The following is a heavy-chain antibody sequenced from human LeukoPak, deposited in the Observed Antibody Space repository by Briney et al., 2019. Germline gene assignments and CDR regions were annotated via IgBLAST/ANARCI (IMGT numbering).Heavy chain of an antibody. J-gene: IGHJ4*02. CDR3: ARARPVKTRIVLVVYASFDY. CDR1: GGSISSYS. CDR2: INHSGST. V-gene: IGHV4-34*01. Sequence: PSETLSLTCIVSGGSISSYSWTWIRQPPGKGLEWIGEINHSGSTNYNPSLKSRVTISVDTSKNQFSLKLSSVTAADTAVYYCARARPVKTRIVLVVYASFDYWGQGTLVTVSS. D-gene: IGHD2-8*02.